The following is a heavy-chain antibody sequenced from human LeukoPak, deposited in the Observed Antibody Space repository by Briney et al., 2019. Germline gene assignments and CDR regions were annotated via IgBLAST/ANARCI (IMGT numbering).Heavy chain of an antibody. V-gene: IGHV4-4*07. Sequence: SETLSLTCTVSGGSISSYYWSWIRQPAGKGLEWIGRIYTSGSTNYNPSLKSRVTMSVDTSKNQFSLKLSSVTAADTAVYYCARIRGRDGCKSGKLIDYWGQGTLVTVSS. D-gene: IGHD5-24*01. CDR3: ARIRGRDGCKSGKLIDY. CDR1: GGSISSYY. CDR2: IYTSGST. J-gene: IGHJ4*02.